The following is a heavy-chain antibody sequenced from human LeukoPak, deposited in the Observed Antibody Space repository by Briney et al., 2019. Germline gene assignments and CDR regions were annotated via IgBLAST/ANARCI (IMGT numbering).Heavy chain of an antibody. Sequence: PGGSLRLSCAASGFTVSSNYMSWVRQAPGKGLEWVSVIYSGGSTYYADSVKGRFTISRDNSKNTLYLQMNSLRAEDTAVYYCARSGGDWDYYFDYWGQGTLVTVSS. CDR3: ARSGGDWDYYFDY. CDR1: GFTVSSNY. D-gene: IGHD2-21*02. J-gene: IGHJ4*02. V-gene: IGHV3-53*01. CDR2: IYSGGST.